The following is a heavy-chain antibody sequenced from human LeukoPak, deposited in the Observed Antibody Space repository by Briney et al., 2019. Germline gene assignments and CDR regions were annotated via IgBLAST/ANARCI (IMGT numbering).Heavy chain of an antibody. J-gene: IGHJ5*02. D-gene: IGHD3-10*01. Sequence: GRSLRLSCAASGFTFDDYAMQWVRQAPGEGLGWGSGISWNSGSIGYADSVKGRFTISRDNAKNSLYLQMNSLRAEDTAFYYCAKDQLPYGSGSHNWFDPWGQGTLVTVSS. CDR2: ISWNSGSI. V-gene: IGHV3-9*01. CDR1: GFTFDDYA. CDR3: AKDQLPYGSGSHNWFDP.